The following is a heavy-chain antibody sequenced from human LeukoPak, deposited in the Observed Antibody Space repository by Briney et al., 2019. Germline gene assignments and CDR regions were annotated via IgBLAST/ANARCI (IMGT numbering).Heavy chain of an antibody. CDR3: ANDLSYGMDV. Sequence: GGSLRLSCAASGFTFSNGWMHWVRQAPGKGLVWVSRIKSDGSSTTYADSVKGRFTVSRDNAKNTLYLQMNSLRAKDTAVYYCANDLSYGMDVWGQGTTVTVSS. D-gene: IGHD2-21*02. V-gene: IGHV3-74*01. J-gene: IGHJ6*02. CDR1: GFTFSNGW. CDR2: IKSDGSST.